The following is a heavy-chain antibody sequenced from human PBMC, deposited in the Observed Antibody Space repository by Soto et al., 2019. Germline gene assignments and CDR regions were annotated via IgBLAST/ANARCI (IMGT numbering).Heavy chain of an antibody. V-gene: IGHV1-46*01. D-gene: IGHD6-19*01. Sequence: ASVKVSCKASGYTFTSYYMHWVRQAPGQGLERMGIINPSGGSTSYAQKFQGRVTMTRDTSTSTVYMELSSLRSEDTAVYYCARDGQAVAGTGDIWGQGTMVTVSS. CDR1: GYTFTSYY. CDR3: ARDGQAVAGTGDI. CDR2: INPSGGST. J-gene: IGHJ3*02.